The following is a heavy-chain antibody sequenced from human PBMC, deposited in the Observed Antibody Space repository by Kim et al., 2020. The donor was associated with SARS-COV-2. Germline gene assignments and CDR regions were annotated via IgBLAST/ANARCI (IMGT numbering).Heavy chain of an antibody. CDR2: IRSKAYGGTT. D-gene: IGHD3-3*01. CDR1: GFTFGDYA. Sequence: GGSLRLSCTASGFTFGDYAMSWVRQAPGKGLEWVGFIRSKAYGGTTEYAASVKGRFTISRDDSKSIAYLQMNSLKTEDTAVYYCTRAKGGRFLEWLLALDYWGQGTLVTVSS. V-gene: IGHV3-49*04. J-gene: IGHJ4*02. CDR3: TRAKGGRFLEWLLALDY.